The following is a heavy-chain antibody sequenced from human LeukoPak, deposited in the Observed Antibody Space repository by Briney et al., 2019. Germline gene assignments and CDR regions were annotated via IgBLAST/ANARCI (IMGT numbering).Heavy chain of an antibody. Sequence: SETLSLTCSVSGGSISTYYGSWIRQSAGKGLEWIGRIHTSGSTNYNPSLKSRVTMSVDTSKNQFSLKVTSVSAADTGVYYCARAPEFSSGWLLDCWGQGSLVTVSS. CDR3: ARAPEFSSGWLLDC. CDR2: IHTSGST. CDR1: GGSISTYY. V-gene: IGHV4-4*07. D-gene: IGHD6-19*01. J-gene: IGHJ4*02.